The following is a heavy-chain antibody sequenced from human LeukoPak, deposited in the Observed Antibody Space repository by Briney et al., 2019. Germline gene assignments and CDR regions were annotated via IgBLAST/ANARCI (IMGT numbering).Heavy chain of an antibody. CDR2: MNPNSGNT. Sequence: GASVKVSCKASGYTFTSYDINWGRQATGQGLEWMGWMNPNSGNTGYAQKFQGRVTMTRNTSISTAYMELSSLRSEDTAVYYCARVARSPRNLLGALWFGESLDDYWGQGTLVTVSS. CDR1: GYTFTSYD. D-gene: IGHD3-10*01. J-gene: IGHJ4*02. CDR3: ARVARSPRNLLGALWFGESLDDY. V-gene: IGHV1-8*01.